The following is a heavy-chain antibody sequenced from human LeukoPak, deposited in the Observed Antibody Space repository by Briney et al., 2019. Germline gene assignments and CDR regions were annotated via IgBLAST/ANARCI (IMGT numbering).Heavy chain of an antibody. J-gene: IGHJ4*02. Sequence: WDTLSLTCTVWVGSLSRSSYYGGWIRQPPGKGLEWIGSIYYSGSTYYNPSLKSRVTISVDTSKDQFSLKLSSVTAADTAVYYCARDSVWGEGTLVTVSS. CDR3: ARDSV. CDR1: VGSLSRSSYY. V-gene: IGHV4-39*07. CDR2: IYYSGST. D-gene: IGHD3-10*01.